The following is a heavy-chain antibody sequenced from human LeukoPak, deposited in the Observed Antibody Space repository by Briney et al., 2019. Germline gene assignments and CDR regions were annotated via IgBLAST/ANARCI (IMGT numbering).Heavy chain of an antibody. D-gene: IGHD6-19*01. J-gene: IGHJ4*02. CDR1: GFTFSSYA. CDR2: ISYDGSNK. V-gene: IGHV3-30-3*01. CDR3: ARGYRAVAGTEGTYDFSY. Sequence: GGSLRLSCAASGFTFSSYAMHWVRQAPGKGLEWVAVISYDGSNKYYADSVKGRFTISRDNSKNTLYLQMNSLRAEDTAVYYCARGYRAVAGTEGTYDFSYWGQGTLVTVSS.